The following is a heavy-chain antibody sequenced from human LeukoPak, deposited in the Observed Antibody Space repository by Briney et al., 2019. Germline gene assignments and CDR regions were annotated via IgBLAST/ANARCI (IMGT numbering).Heavy chain of an antibody. CDR2: IKQDGSEK. D-gene: IGHD3-22*01. J-gene: IGHJ4*02. CDR1: GFTFGFYW. V-gene: IGHV3-7*04. CDR3: ARDELQYYSESSGRFDF. Sequence: PGGSLRLSCVASGFTFGFYWMAWVRQAPGKGLEWVANIKQDGSEKYYVDSARGRFTISRDNAKNSLYLQMNSLRAEDTAVYYCARDELQYYSESSGRFDFWGQGVLVTVSS.